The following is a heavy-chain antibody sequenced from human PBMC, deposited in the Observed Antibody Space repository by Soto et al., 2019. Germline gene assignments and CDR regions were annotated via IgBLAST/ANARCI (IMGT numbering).Heavy chain of an antibody. Sequence: EVQLVESGGGLVKPGGSLRLSCAASGFTFSSYSMNWVRQAPGKGLEWVSSISSSSSYIYYADSVKGRFTISRDNAKNSLYLQMNSLRAEDTAVYYCARGYCTNGVCYGPLDYWGQGTLVTVSS. V-gene: IGHV3-21*01. D-gene: IGHD2-8*01. J-gene: IGHJ4*02. CDR3: ARGYCTNGVCYGPLDY. CDR1: GFTFSSYS. CDR2: ISSSSSYI.